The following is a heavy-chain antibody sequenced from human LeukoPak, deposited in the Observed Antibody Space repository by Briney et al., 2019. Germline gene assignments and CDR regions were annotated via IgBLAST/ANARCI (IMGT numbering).Heavy chain of an antibody. D-gene: IGHD2-15*01. J-gene: IGHJ3*02. CDR2: ISGSGGST. CDR1: GFTFSSYA. Sequence: GGSLRLSCAASGFTFSSYAMSWVRQAPGKGLEWVSAISGSGGSTYYADSVKGRFTISRDNSKNTLYLQMNSLRAKDTAVYYCAKDHNVVVVAATINAFDIWGQGTMVTVSS. V-gene: IGHV3-23*01. CDR3: AKDHNVVVVAATINAFDI.